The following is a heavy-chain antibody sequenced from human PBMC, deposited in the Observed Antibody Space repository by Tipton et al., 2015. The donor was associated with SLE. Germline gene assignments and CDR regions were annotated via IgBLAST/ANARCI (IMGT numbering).Heavy chain of an antibody. CDR3: ARHDFWSGSDY. CDR2: INHSGST. J-gene: IGHJ4*02. CDR1: GGSFSGYY. Sequence: TLSLTCAVYGGSFSGYYWSWIRQPPGKGLEWIGEINHSGSTNYNPSLKSRVTISVDTSKNQFSLKLSSVTAADTAVYYCARHDFWSGSDYWGQGTLVTVSS. D-gene: IGHD3-3*01. V-gene: IGHV4-34*01.